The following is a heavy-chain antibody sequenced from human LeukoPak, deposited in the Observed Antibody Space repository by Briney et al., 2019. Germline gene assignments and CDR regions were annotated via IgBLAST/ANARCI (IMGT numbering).Heavy chain of an antibody. V-gene: IGHV3-21*01. CDR2: ISSSSSYI. D-gene: IGHD2-8*01. J-gene: IGHJ5*02. Sequence: GGSLRLSCAASGFTFSSYSMNWVRQAPGKGLEWASSISSSSSYIYYADSVKGRFTISRDNAKNSLYLQMNSLRAEDTAVYYCARGGKWSPRDRFDPWGQGTLVTVSS. CDR1: GFTFSSYS. CDR3: ARGGKWSPRDRFDP.